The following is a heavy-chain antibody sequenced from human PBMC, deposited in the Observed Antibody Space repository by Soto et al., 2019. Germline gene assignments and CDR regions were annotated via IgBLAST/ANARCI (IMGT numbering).Heavy chain of an antibody. J-gene: IGHJ4*02. CDR1: GFAFSSFA. CDR2: ISPQGGST. V-gene: IGHV3-64D*06. D-gene: IGHD2-21*01. Sequence: GGSLRLSCSASGFAFSSFAMHWVRQTPGKGLEYVSAISPQGGSTYYADSVKGRFTISRDDSKNTVYLQMSSLRPDDTAVYYCVNMMIARGAFDFWGQGTLVTVSS. CDR3: VNMMIARGAFDF.